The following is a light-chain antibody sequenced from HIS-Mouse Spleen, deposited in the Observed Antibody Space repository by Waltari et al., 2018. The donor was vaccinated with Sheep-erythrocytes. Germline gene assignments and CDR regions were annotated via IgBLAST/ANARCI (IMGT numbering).Light chain of an antibody. CDR3: CSYAGSYNHV. J-gene: IGLJ1*01. CDR1: RSDVVCYNY. V-gene: IGLV2-11*01. CDR2: DVS. Sequence: QSALTQPRSVSGSPEQSVTISCTGTRSDVVCYNYVSWYHQHPGKAHNLMIYDVSKRPSGVLDRFSGSKSGNPASLTISGLQAEDEADYYCCSYAGSYNHVFATGTKVTVL.